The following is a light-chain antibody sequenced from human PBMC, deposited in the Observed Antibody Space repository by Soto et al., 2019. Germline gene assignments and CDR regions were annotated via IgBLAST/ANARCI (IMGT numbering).Light chain of an antibody. CDR2: EVS. CDR3: SSYAGSNNWV. Sequence: QSALTQPPSASGSPGQAVTISCTGTSSDVGGYKYVSWYQQYPGKAPKLMIYEVSKRPSGVPDRFSGSKSGNTASLTVSGLQAEDEADYYCSSYAGSNNWVFGGGTQLTVL. V-gene: IGLV2-8*01. J-gene: IGLJ3*02. CDR1: SSDVGGYKY.